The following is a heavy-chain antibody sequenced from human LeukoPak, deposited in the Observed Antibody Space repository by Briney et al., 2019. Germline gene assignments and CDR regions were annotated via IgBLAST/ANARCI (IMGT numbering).Heavy chain of an antibody. CDR1: GYTFTSYG. J-gene: IGHJ3*02. D-gene: IGHD3-3*01. Sequence: ASVKVSCKASGYTFTSYGISWVRQAPGQGLEWMGWISAYNGNTNYAQKLQGRVTMTTDTSTSTAYMELRSLRSDDTAVYYCAGVGYDFWSGYSDAFDIWGQGTMVTVSS. V-gene: IGHV1-18*01. CDR2: ISAYNGNT. CDR3: AGVGYDFWSGYSDAFDI.